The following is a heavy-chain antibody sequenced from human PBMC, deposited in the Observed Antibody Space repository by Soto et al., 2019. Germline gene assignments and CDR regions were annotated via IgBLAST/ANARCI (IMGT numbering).Heavy chain of an antibody. CDR1: GYTHTDLS. D-gene: IGHD4-17*01. J-gene: IGHJ5*02. CDR3: ARGIDYGGNLLKNKFDP. V-gene: IGHV1-24*01. Sequence: ASVKGACQVSGYTHTDLSMHWVRQAPGKGLEWMGGFDPEDGETIYAQKFQGRVTMTRNTSISTAYMGLSSLRSEDTAVYYCARGIDYGGNLLKNKFDPWGQGTLVTVSS. CDR2: FDPEDGET.